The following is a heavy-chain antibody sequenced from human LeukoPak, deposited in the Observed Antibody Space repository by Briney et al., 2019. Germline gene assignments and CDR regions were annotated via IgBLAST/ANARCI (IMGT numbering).Heavy chain of an antibody. V-gene: IGHV3-53*01. CDR3: ARAIEYYYSYMDV. J-gene: IGHJ6*03. CDR2: IYSGGNT. Sequence: GGSLRLSCAATGFTVSSNYMTWVRQAPGKGLEWVSIIYSGGNTYYADSVKGRFTISRDNSKNTLYLQMNSLRAEDTAVYYCARAIEYYYSYMDVWGKGTTVTVSS. CDR1: GFTVSSNY.